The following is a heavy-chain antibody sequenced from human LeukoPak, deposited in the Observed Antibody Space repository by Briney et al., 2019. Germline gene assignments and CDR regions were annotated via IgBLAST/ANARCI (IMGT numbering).Heavy chain of an antibody. J-gene: IGHJ4*02. D-gene: IGHD6-13*01. V-gene: IGHV3-48*03. CDR3: ATAVYIAAAGY. Sequence: GGSLRLSSAASGFTFISYEMNWVRHAPWQGLARVTYNTRMGRTLDYADSVKGRFTISRDNAKKSLYLQMNRLRAEDTAVYYCATAVYIAAAGYWGQGTPVTVSS. CDR1: GFTFISYE. CDR2: NTRMGRTL.